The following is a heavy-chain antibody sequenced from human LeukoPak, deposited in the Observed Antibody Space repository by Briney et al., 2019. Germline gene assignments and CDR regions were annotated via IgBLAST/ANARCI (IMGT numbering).Heavy chain of an antibody. J-gene: IGHJ3*02. CDR1: GYTFTSYG. CDR3: AREEDEYSSGWYDAFDI. V-gene: IGHV1-69*05. CDR2: IIPIFGTA. Sequence: ASVKVSCKASGYTFTSYGISWVRQAPGQGLEWMGRIIPIFGTANYAQKFQGRVTITTDESTSTAYMELSSLRSEDTAVYYCAREEDEYSSGWYDAFDIWGQGTMVTVSS. D-gene: IGHD6-19*01.